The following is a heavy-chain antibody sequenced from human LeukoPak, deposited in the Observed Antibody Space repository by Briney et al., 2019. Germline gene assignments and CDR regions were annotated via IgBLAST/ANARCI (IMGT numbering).Heavy chain of an antibody. J-gene: IGHJ4*02. Sequence: SETLSLTCAVYGGSFSGYYWSWIRQPPGKGLEWIGEINHSGSTNYNPSLKSRVTISVDTSKNQFSLKLSSVTAADTAVYYCARGGLAARRGLSYWGQGTLVTVSS. D-gene: IGHD6-6*01. CDR1: GGSFSGYY. CDR3: ARGGLAARRGLSY. CDR2: INHSGST. V-gene: IGHV4-34*01.